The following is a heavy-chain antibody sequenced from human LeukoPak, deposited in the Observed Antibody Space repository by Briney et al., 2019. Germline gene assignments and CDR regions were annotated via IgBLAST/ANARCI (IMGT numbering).Heavy chain of an antibody. J-gene: IGHJ4*02. Sequence: PSETLSLTCTVSGGSISSSSYYWGWIRQPPGKGLDWIGSIYYSGSTYYNPSLKSRVTISVDTSKNQFSLKLRSLTAADTAVYYCARLVVGATRYFDYWGQGTLVTVSS. CDR1: GGSISSSSYY. V-gene: IGHV4-39*01. D-gene: IGHD1-26*01. CDR2: IYYSGST. CDR3: ARLVVGATRYFDY.